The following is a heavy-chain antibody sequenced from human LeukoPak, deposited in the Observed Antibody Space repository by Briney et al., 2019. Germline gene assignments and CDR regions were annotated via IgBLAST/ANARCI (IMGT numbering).Heavy chain of an antibody. CDR2: IYYRGST. CDR1: GGSISSGGYY. V-gene: IGHV4-31*03. D-gene: IGHD6-19*01. J-gene: IGHJ6*02. Sequence: PSETLSLTCTVSGGSISSGGYYWSWIRHHPGKGLEWLGYIYYRGSTYYNPSLKSRVTISVDTSKNQFSLKLSSVTAADTAVYYCARVAVVTGYGMDVWGQGTTVTVSS. CDR3: ARVAVVTGYGMDV.